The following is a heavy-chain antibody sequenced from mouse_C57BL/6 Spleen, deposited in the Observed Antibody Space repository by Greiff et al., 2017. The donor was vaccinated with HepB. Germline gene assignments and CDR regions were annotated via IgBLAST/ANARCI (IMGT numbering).Heavy chain of an antibody. V-gene: IGHV5-4*01. J-gene: IGHJ1*03. D-gene: IGHD2-3*01. Sequence: EVQGVESGGGLVKPGGSLKLSCAASGFTFSSYAMSWVRQTPEKRLEWVATISDGGSYTYYPDNVKGRFTISRDNAKNNLYLQRSHLKSEDTAMYYCARATDGYYAYWYFDVWGTGTTVTVSS. CDR2: ISDGGSYT. CDR3: ARATDGYYAYWYFDV. CDR1: GFTFSSYA.